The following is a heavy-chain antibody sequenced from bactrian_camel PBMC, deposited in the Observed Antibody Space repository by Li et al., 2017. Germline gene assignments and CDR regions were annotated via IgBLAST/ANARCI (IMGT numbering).Heavy chain of an antibody. Sequence: HVQLVESGGGSVQAGGSLRLSCAASGYTYSGACMGWYRQAPGKGREFVSAIGSDGTTTYAESVEGRFSISKDTAKNTLYLQMSSLKPEDTAMYYCAIDRPHLKRNSLHFGAFTDFGQGTQVTVS. D-gene: IGHD2*01. CDR2: IGSDGTT. CDR1: GYTYSGAC. J-gene: IGHJ4*01. V-gene: IGHV3S55*01.